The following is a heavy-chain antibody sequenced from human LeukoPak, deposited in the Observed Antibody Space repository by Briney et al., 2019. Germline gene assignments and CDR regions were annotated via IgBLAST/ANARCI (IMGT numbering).Heavy chain of an antibody. D-gene: IGHD4/OR15-4a*01. CDR3: AKGAFDY. CDR1: GFTVSSYG. V-gene: IGHV3-30*18. CDR2: ISYDGSNK. Sequence: GGSLRLSCAASGFTVSSYGMHWVSQAASKGLEWVAVISYDGSNKYYADSVKGRFTISRDNSNNTLYLQMNSLRAEDTAVYYCAKGAFDYWGQGTLVTVSS. J-gene: IGHJ4*02.